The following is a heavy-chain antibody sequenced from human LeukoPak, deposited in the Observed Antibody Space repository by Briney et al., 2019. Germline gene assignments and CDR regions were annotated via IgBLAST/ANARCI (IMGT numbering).Heavy chain of an antibody. D-gene: IGHD3-10*01. CDR1: GFTFSSYG. CDR3: AKDPGVRFGEFYFDY. CDR2: IRYDGSNK. J-gene: IGHJ4*02. Sequence: GGSLRLSCAASGFTFSSYGMHWVRQAPGKGLEWVAFIRYDGSNKYYADSVKGRFTISRDNSKNTLYLQMNSLRAEDTAVYYCAKDPGVRFGEFYFDYWGQGTLVTVSS. V-gene: IGHV3-30*02.